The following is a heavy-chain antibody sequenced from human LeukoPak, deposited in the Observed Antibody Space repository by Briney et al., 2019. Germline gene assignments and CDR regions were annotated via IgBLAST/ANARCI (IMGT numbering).Heavy chain of an antibody. J-gene: IGHJ1*01. CDR2: ISSNGGST. D-gene: IGHD1-26*01. CDR1: GFTLSSYA. V-gene: IGHV3-64*01. Sequence: PGGSLRLSCAASGFTLSSYAMSWVRQAPGKGLEYVSAISSNGGSTYYANSVKGRFTISRDNSKNTLYLQMGSLRAEDMAVYYCARGLSGSYGYFQHWGQGTLVTVSS. CDR3: ARGLSGSYGYFQH.